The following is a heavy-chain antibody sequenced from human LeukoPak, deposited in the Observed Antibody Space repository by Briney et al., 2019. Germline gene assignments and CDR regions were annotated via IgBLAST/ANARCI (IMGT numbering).Heavy chain of an antibody. V-gene: IGHV4-31*03. D-gene: IGHD1-7*01. CDR3: ASIPPIGGYNWNYDDYYFDY. J-gene: IGHJ4*02. Sequence: SETLSLTCTVSGGSISSGGYYWSWIRQHPGKGLEWIGYIYYSGSTYYNPSLKSRVTISVDTSENQFSLKLSSVTAADTAVYYCASIPPIGGYNWNYDDYYFDYWGQGTLVTVSS. CDR2: IYYSGST. CDR1: GGSISSGGYY.